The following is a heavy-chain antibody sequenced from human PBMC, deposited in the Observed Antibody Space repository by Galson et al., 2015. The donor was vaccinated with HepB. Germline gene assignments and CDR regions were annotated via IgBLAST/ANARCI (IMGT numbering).Heavy chain of an antibody. CDR3: ARDGYPQYCSGGSCYSGYFQH. J-gene: IGHJ1*01. D-gene: IGHD2-15*01. V-gene: IGHV3-7*03. Sequence: SLRLSCAASGFTFSSYWMSWVRQAPGKGLVWVANIKQDGSEKYYVDSVKGRFTISRDNAKNSLYLQMNSLRAEDTAVYYCARDGYPQYCSGGSCYSGYFQHWGQGTLVTVSS. CDR1: GFTFSSYW. CDR2: IKQDGSEK.